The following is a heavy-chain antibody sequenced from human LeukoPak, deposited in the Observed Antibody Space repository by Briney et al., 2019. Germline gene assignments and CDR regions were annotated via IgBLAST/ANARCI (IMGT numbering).Heavy chain of an antibody. Sequence: SVKVSCKASGGTFSSYAISWVRQAPGQGLEWMGGIIPIFGTANYAQKFQGRVTITTDESTSTAYMELSSLRSEDTAVYYCARVNYYDSSGYLDYWGQGTLVTVSS. CDR1: GGTFSSYA. D-gene: IGHD3-22*01. CDR2: IIPIFGTA. V-gene: IGHV1-69*05. J-gene: IGHJ4*02. CDR3: ARVNYYDSSGYLDY.